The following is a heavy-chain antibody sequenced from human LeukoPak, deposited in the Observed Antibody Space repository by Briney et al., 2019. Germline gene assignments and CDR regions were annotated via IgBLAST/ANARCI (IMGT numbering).Heavy chain of an antibody. CDR1: GFTFSSNA. CDR3: AKDEGRWAFDI. CDR2: ISTNGAGT. J-gene: IGHJ3*02. V-gene: IGHV3-23*01. Sequence: GGSLRLSCAASGFTFSSNAMSWVRQAPGKGLEWVSSISTNGAGTYYADSVKGRFTISRDNSKSTLYLQMNSLRAGDTAVYYYAKDEGRWAFDIWGQGTLVTVSS.